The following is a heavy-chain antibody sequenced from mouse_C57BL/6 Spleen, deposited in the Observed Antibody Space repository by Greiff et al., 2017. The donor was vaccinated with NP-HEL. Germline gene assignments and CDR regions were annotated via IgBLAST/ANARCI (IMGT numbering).Heavy chain of an antibody. CDR2: IDPSDIYT. CDR1: GYTFTSYW. J-gene: IGHJ3*01. D-gene: IGHD2-4*01. CDR3: ARSGDYDQAWFAY. V-gene: IGHV1-69*01. Sequence: QVQLQQPGAELVMPGASVKLSCKASGYTFTSYWMHWVKQRPGQGLEWIGEIDPSDIYTNYNQKFKGKSTLTVDKSSSTAYMQLSSLTSEDSAVYYGARSGDYDQAWFAYWGQGTLVTVSA.